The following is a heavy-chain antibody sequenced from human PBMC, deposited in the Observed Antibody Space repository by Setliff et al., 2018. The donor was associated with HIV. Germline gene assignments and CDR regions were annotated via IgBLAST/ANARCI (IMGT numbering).Heavy chain of an antibody. CDR1: GGSISLTSYY. V-gene: IGHV4-39*01. J-gene: IGHJ4*01. CDR3: ARQTSYDRGYSYCFDE. CDR2: IYYSGST. D-gene: IGHD5-18*01. Sequence: PSETLSLTCTVSGGSISLTSYYWGWIRQSPGKGLEWIGSIYYSGSTFYNPSLKSRVTVSVDTSTNHLSLRLTSVTAADTAVYYCARQTSYDRGYSYCFDEWGHGTLVTSPQ.